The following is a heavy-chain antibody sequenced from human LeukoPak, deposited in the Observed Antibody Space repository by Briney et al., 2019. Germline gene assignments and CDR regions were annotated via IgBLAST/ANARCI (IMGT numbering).Heavy chain of an antibody. D-gene: IGHD3-16*01. CDR2: IDPSDSYS. CDR3: ARPSRGGYLDL. Sequence: GASLQISCKGSGYNFINHWITWVRQVPGKGLEWMARIDPSDSYSNYSPSFQGHVTISADKSTNTAYLQGTTLRASDTAMYYCARPSRGGYLDLWGRGTLVTVSS. V-gene: IGHV5-10-1*01. J-gene: IGHJ2*01. CDR1: GYNFINHW.